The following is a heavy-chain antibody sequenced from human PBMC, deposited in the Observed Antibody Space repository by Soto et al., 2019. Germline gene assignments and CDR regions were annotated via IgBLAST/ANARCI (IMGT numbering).Heavy chain of an antibody. V-gene: IGHV3-33*01. CDR3: ARELGLRPYYYYGMDV. J-gene: IGHJ6*02. Sequence: PGGSLRLSCAASGFTFSSYGMHWVRQAPGKGLEWVAVIWYDGSNKYYADSVKGRFTISRDNSKNTLYLQMNSLRAEDTAVYYCARELGLRPYYYYGMDVWGQGTTVTVSS. CDR1: GFTFSSYG. CDR2: IWYDGSNK. D-gene: IGHD5-12*01.